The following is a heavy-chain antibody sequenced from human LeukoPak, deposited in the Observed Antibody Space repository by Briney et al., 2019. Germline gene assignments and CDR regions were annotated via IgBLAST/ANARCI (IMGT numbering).Heavy chain of an antibody. CDR1: GGSISSYY. CDR3: ARDNREDIVVVPATKVHYYYYMDV. Sequence: SETLSLTCTVSGGSISSYYWSWIRQPAGKGLEWIGRIYTSGSTNYNPSLKSRVTMSVDTSKNQFSLKLSSVTAADTAVYYCARDNREDIVVVPATKVHYYYYMDVWGKGTTVTVSS. CDR2: IYTSGST. V-gene: IGHV4-4*07. D-gene: IGHD2-2*01. J-gene: IGHJ6*03.